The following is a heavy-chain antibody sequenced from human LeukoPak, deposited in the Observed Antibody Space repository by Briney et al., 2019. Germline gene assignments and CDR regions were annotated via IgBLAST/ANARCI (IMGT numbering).Heavy chain of an antibody. Sequence: SETLSLTCAVYGGSFSGYYWSWIRQAPGKGLEWIGEIKHSGGTNYNPSLKSRVTISVDTSKNQFSLKLSSATAADTAVYYCARATGTYYDILTGYPLFDYWGQGTLVTVSS. CDR2: IKHSGGT. D-gene: IGHD3-9*01. J-gene: IGHJ4*02. V-gene: IGHV4-34*01. CDR3: ARATGTYYDILTGYPLFDY. CDR1: GGSFSGYY.